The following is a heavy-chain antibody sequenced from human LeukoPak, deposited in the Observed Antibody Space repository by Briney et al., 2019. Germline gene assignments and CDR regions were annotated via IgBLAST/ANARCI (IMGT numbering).Heavy chain of an antibody. Sequence: SLRLSCAASGFTFSNYWMHWVRQAPGKGLVWVSGISWNSGSIGYADSVKGRFTISRDNAKNSLYLQMNSLRAEDMALYYCAKDLRGYYDSSGHFDYWGQGTLVTVSS. CDR3: AKDLRGYYDSSGHFDY. J-gene: IGHJ4*02. CDR1: GFTFSNYW. CDR2: ISWNSGSI. V-gene: IGHV3-9*03. D-gene: IGHD3-22*01.